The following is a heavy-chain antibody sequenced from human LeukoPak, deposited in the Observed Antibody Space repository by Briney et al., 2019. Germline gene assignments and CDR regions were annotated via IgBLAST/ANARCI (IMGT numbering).Heavy chain of an antibody. V-gene: IGHV3-23*01. CDR3: AKKSSHYYDSSGYLDY. Sequence: GGSLRLSCAGSGFTFSSYAMSWVRQAPGKGVEWVSAISGSGGSTYYADSVKGRFTISRDNSKNTLYLQMNSLRAEDTAVYYCAKKSSHYYDSSGYLDYWGQGTLVTVSS. D-gene: IGHD3-22*01. J-gene: IGHJ4*02. CDR1: GFTFSSYA. CDR2: ISGSGGST.